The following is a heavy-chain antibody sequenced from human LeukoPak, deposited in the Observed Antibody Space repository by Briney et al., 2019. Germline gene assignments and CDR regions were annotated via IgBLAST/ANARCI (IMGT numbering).Heavy chain of an antibody. D-gene: IGHD1-7*01. Sequence: PGGSLRLSCAASGFTFSSYGMHWVRQAPGKGLEWVAVISYDGSNKYYADSVKGRFTISRDNSKNTLYLQMNSLRAEDTAVYYCAKEAINNWNYGRNWFDPWGQGTLVTVSS. J-gene: IGHJ5*02. V-gene: IGHV3-30*18. CDR1: GFTFSSYG. CDR3: AKEAINNWNYGRNWFDP. CDR2: ISYDGSNK.